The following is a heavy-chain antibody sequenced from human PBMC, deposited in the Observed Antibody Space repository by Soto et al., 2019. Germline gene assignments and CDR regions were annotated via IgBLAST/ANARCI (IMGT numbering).Heavy chain of an antibody. D-gene: IGHD3-22*01. Sequence: QVQLQEAGPGLAKPSQTLSLTGTVSGASLSSGNYYWTWIRQLPGKDLDWMGHIFHTGTSFSTPFLGSRLRMSIDTSGNQFSLPLSSVTPADTAVYYCARGLAYDANCYYLAAFDLWGQGTMVSVS. CDR2: IFHTGTS. CDR3: ARGLAYDANCYYLAAFDL. J-gene: IGHJ3*01. CDR1: GASLSSGNYY. V-gene: IGHV4-30-4*01.